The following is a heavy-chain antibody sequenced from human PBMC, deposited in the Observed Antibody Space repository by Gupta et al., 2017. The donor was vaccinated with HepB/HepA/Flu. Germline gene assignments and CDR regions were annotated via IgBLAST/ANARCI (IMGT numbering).Heavy chain of an antibody. J-gene: IGHJ6*03. CDR1: GYTFTSYG. Sequence: QVQLVQSGAEVKKPGASVKVSCKASGYTFTSYGISWVRQAPGPGLEWMGWISAYNGNTNYAQKLQGRVTMTTDTSTSTAYMELRSLRSDDTAVYYCARALDYYDSSGPTRVDYYYYYMDVWGKGTTVTVSS. CDR3: ARALDYYDSSGPTRVDYYYYYMDV. D-gene: IGHD3-22*01. V-gene: IGHV1-18*01. CDR2: ISAYNGNT.